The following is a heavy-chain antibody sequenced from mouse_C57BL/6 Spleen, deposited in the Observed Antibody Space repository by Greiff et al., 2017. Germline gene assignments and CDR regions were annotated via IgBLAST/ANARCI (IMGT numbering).Heavy chain of an antibody. CDR1: GFTFSNYW. V-gene: IGHV6-3*01. CDR2: IRLKSDNYAT. Sequence: EVKVVESGGGLVQPGGSMKLSCVASGFTFSNYWMNWVRQSPEKGLEWVAQIRLKSDNYATHYAESVKGRFTISREDATSSVYLQMHNLRAEDTGIDYCTDAPYYSNYLLADWGQGTLVTVSA. CDR3: TDAPYYSNYLLAD. J-gene: IGHJ3*01. D-gene: IGHD2-5*01.